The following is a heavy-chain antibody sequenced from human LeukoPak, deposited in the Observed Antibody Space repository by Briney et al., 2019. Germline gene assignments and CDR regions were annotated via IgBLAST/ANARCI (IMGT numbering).Heavy chain of an antibody. Sequence: GGSLRLSCAASGFTVSSNYMSWVRQAPGKGLEWVSVIYSGGSTYYADSVKGRFTISRDNSKNTLYLQMNSLRAEDTAVYYCARDRMVRSGEAFDIWGQGTMVTVSS. CDR2: IYSGGST. CDR3: ARDRMVRSGEAFDI. V-gene: IGHV3-66*01. CDR1: GFTVSSNY. D-gene: IGHD3-10*01. J-gene: IGHJ3*02.